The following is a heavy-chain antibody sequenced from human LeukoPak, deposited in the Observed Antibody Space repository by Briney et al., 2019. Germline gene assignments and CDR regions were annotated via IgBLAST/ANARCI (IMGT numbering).Heavy chain of an antibody. CDR1: GYSISSAYY. Sequence: PSETLSLTCTVSGYSISSAYYWGWIRQPPGKGLEWIVSIYHSGSTYYNPSLKSRVTISVDTTKNQFSLKLSSVTAADTAVYYSGRRLPGGGYYMDVWGKGTTVTVFS. V-gene: IGHV4-38-2*02. D-gene: IGHD3-16*01. J-gene: IGHJ6*03. CDR2: IYHSGST. CDR3: GRRLPGGGYYMDV.